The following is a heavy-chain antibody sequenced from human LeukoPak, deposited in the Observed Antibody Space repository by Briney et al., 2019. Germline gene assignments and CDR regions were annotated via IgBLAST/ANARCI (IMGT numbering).Heavy chain of an antibody. Sequence: GESLKISCKGSGYSFTSYWISWVRQMPGKGLEWMGRIDPSDSYTNYSPSFQGHVTISADKSISTAYLQWNSLKASDTAMYYCARQGIAVAKGYYYYGMDVWGKGTTVTVSS. V-gene: IGHV5-10-1*01. D-gene: IGHD6-19*01. CDR2: IDPSDSYT. CDR3: ARQGIAVAKGYYYYGMDV. J-gene: IGHJ6*04. CDR1: GYSFTSYW.